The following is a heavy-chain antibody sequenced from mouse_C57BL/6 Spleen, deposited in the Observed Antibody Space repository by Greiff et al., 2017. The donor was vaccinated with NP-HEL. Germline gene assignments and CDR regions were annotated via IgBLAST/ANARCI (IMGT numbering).Heavy chain of an antibody. Sequence: EVKLVESGEGLVKPGGSLKLSCAASGFTFSSYAMSWVRQTPEKRLEWVAYISSGGDYIYYADTVKGRFTISRDNARNTLYLQISSLKSEDTAMYYCTRGVVAPYYAMDYWGQGTSVTVSS. CDR2: ISSGGDYI. CDR1: GFTFSSYA. V-gene: IGHV5-9-1*02. D-gene: IGHD1-1*01. CDR3: TRGVVAPYYAMDY. J-gene: IGHJ4*01.